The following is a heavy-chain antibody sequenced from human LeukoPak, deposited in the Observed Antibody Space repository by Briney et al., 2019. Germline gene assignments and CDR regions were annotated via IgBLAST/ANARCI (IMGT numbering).Heavy chain of an antibody. J-gene: IGHJ4*02. CDR2: SYHSGTT. CDR3: ARIPDYYDSRYYSV. Sequence: GSLRLSCAASGFTFSGYWMTWIRQPPGKGLEWIGSSYHSGTTYYNPSLKSRVTISVDTSNNQFSLKLSSVTAADTAVYYCARIPDYYDSRYYSVWGQGTLVTVSS. CDR1: GFTFSGYW. D-gene: IGHD3-22*01. V-gene: IGHV4-38-2*01.